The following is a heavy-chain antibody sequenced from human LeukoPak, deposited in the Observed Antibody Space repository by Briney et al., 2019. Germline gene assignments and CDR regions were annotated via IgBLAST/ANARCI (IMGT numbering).Heavy chain of an antibody. CDR1: GFTFSSYS. D-gene: IGHD3-10*02. CDR3: AELGITMIGGV. Sequence: PGGSLRLSCAASGFTFSSYSMNWVRQAPGKGLEWVSFISSSSSHIYYADSVKGRFTISRDNAKNSLYLQMNSLRAEDTAVYYCAELGITMIGGVWGKGTTVTISS. V-gene: IGHV3-21*01. J-gene: IGHJ6*04. CDR2: ISSSSSHI.